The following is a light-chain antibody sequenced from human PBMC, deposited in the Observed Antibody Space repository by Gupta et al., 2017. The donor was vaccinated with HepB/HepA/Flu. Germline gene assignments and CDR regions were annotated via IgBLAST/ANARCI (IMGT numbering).Light chain of an antibody. CDR3: SSYTNTVAPSVV. CDR2: DVS. CDR1: TSHVGAYNY. V-gene: IGLV2-14*03. J-gene: IGLJ2*01. Sequence: QSALTQPASVSGSPGQSITISCTGTTSHVGAYNYVSWYQQHPGKAPKLMIYDVSDRPSGVSNRFSGSKSDNTASLTISGLQAEDEADYYCSSYTNTVAPSVVFGGGTKLTVL.